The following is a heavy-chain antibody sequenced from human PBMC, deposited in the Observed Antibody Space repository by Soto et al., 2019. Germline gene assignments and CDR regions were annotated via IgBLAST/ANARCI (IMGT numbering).Heavy chain of an antibody. CDR3: ARDNCSGGSCYSDARMDV. CDR1: GYTFTVYY. J-gene: IGHJ6*02. D-gene: IGHD2-15*01. V-gene: IGHV1-2*04. CDR2: INPNSGGT. Sequence: GASVKVSCKASGYTFTVYYIHCVRQAPLQGREWMGWINPNSGGTSYAQKFQGWVTMTRDTSISTAYMELSRLISDDTAVYYCARDNCSGGSCYSDARMDVWGQGTTVTVSS.